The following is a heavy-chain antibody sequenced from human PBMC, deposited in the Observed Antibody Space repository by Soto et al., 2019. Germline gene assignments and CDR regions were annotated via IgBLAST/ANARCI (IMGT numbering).Heavy chain of an antibody. J-gene: IGHJ5*02. CDR2: IYYSEST. D-gene: IGHD6-19*01. V-gene: IGHV4-30-2*01. Sequence: SETLSLTCAVSGGSISSGAYSWSWIRQPPGKGLEWVGYIYYSESTYYNPSLKSRVTISVDTSKNQFSLKLNSVTAADTAVYYCARDRGLGSGWYGWFDPWGQGTLVTVSS. CDR3: ARDRGLGSGWYGWFDP. CDR1: GGSISSGAYS.